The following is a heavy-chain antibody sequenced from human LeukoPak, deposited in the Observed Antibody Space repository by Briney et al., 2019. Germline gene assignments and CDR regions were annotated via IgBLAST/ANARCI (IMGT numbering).Heavy chain of an antibody. CDR1: GFTFSSYA. D-gene: IGHD3-16*01. CDR3: AKAFVRGGYFDY. Sequence: GGSLRLSCAASGFTFSSYAMSWVRQAPGKGLEWVSAISGSGGSTYYADSVKGRLTISRDNSKNTLSLQMNSLRAEDTAVYFCAKAFVRGGYFDYWGQGTLVTVSS. V-gene: IGHV3-23*01. CDR2: ISGSGGST. J-gene: IGHJ4*02.